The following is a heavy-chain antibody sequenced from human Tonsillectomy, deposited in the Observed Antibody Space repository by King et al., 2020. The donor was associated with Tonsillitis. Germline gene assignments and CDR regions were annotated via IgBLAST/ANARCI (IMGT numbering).Heavy chain of an antibody. V-gene: IGHV3-15*01. CDR3: TTDHESDGTYVIASLV. Sequence: VQLVESGGGLVKPGGSLRLSCAGSGFIFRNAWMNWFRQAPGKGLEWVGRIKHKAEGETIDYAAPVKGRFIISRDDSKNTLYLQMNSLKTEDTGLYYWTTDHESDGTYVIASLVGGQGTLVTVSS. D-gene: IGHD3-16*02. CDR2: IKHKAEGETI. CDR1: GFIFRNAW. J-gene: IGHJ4*02.